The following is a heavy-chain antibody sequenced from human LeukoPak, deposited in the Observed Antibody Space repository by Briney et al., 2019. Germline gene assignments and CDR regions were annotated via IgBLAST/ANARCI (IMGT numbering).Heavy chain of an antibody. D-gene: IGHD1-14*01. CDR1: GFTFSGSA. Sequence: GGSLRLSCAASGFTFSGSAMSWVRQAPGKGLEWVSGISIGGDYTYYVDSVKGRFTISRDNSKNTLSLQMSNLRAEDTAIYYCAKLHSATITADFDHWGQGTLVTVSS. J-gene: IGHJ4*02. CDR2: ISIGGDYT. CDR3: AKLHSATITADFDH. V-gene: IGHV3-23*01.